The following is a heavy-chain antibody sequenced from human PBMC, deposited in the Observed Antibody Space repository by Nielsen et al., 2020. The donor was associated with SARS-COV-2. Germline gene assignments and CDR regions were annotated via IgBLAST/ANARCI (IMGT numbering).Heavy chain of an antibody. D-gene: IGHD6-19*01. CDR1: GGSISSYN. V-gene: IGHV4-59*12. CDR2: IYYSGST. J-gene: IGHJ2*01. CDR3: ARDRRVSVAVAGRRPFWYFDL. Sequence: SETLSLTCTVSGGSISSYNWSWIRQPPGKGLEWIGYIYYSGSTNYNPSLKSRVTISVDTSKNQFSLKLSSVTAADTAVYYCARDRRVSVAVAGRRPFWYFDLWGRGTLVTVSS.